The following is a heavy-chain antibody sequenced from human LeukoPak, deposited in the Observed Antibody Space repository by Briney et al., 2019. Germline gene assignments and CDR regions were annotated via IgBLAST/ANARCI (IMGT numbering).Heavy chain of an antibody. CDR1: GFTFSSYG. D-gene: IGHD1-26*01. CDR3: AKEKGGGSRPYYYYMDV. J-gene: IGHJ6*03. CDR2: IRYDGSNK. Sequence: GGSLRLSCAASGFTFSSYGMHWVRQAPGKGLEWVAFIRYDGSNKYYADSVKGRFTISRDNSKNTLYLQMNSLRAEDTAVYYCAKEKGGGSRPYYYYMDVWGKGTTVTISS. V-gene: IGHV3-30*02.